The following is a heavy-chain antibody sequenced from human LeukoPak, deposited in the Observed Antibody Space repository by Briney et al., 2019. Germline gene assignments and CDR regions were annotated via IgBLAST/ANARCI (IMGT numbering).Heavy chain of an antibody. V-gene: IGHV4-59*01. CDR1: GGSISSYY. D-gene: IGHD3-10*01. CDR2: IYYSGST. CDR3: ARAMVRRPMDV. Sequence: SETLSLTCTVSGGSISSYYWSWIRQPPGKGLEWIGYIYYSGSTNYNPSLKSRVTISVDTSKNQFSLKLSSVTAADTAVYYCARAMVRRPMDVWGQGTTVTVSS. J-gene: IGHJ6*02.